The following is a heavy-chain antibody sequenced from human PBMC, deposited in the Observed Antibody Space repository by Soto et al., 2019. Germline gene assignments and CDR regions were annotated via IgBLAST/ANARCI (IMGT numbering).Heavy chain of an antibody. CDR2: IWYDGSNK. D-gene: IGHD2-21*01. CDR1: GFTFSSYG. Sequence: QVHLVESGGGVVQSGRSLTLSCAASGFTFSSYGLHWVRQAPGKGPEWVAVIWYDGSNKYYADSVKGRSTISRDNSKNTLYLQMNSLRVEDTAVHYCARGGDGGYFFDNWGPGTLITVSS. CDR3: ARGGDGGYFFDN. V-gene: IGHV3-33*01. J-gene: IGHJ4*02.